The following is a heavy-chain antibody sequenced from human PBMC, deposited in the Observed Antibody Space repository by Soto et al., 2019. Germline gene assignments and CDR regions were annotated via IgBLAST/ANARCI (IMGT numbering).Heavy chain of an antibody. CDR1: GFTFSRYP. V-gene: IGHV3-30-3*01. CDR2: IPYDGNNK. J-gene: IGHJ4*02. Sequence: QVQLVESGGGVVQPGRSLRLSCAASGFTFSRYPMYWVRQAPGNGLEWVAVIPYDGNNKYYADSVKGRFTISRDNAKNTLYLQMNNLRPEDTAVYYCAKGVGSYYFDYWGQGTLVTVSS. D-gene: IGHD1-26*01. CDR3: AKGVGSYYFDY.